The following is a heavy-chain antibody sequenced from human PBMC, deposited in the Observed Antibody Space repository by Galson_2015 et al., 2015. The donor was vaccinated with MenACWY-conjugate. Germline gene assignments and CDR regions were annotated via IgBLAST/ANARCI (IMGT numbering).Heavy chain of an antibody. J-gene: IGHJ1*01. V-gene: IGHV4-39*01. CDR2: IYYSGST. D-gene: IGHD4-23*01. CDR1: GGSISSSSYY. Sequence: ETLSLTCTVSGGSISSSSYYWGWIRQPPGKGLEWIGSIYYSGSTYYNPSLKSRVTISVDTSKNQFSLKLGSVTAADTAVYYCARQNGGNSAFLTGWYFQHWGQGTLVTVSS. CDR3: ARQNGGNSAFLTGWYFQH.